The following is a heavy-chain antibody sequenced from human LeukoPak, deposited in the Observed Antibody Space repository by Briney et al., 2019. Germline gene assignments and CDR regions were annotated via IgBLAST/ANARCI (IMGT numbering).Heavy chain of an antibody. V-gene: IGHV1-69*13. CDR1: GGTFSSYA. Sequence: GASVKVSCKASGGTFSSYAISWVRQAPGQGLEWMGGIIPIFGTANYAQKFQGRVTITADESTSTAYMELSSLRSEDTAVYYCTTIAAAGRNYYYYYMDVWGKGTTVTVSS. CDR3: TTIAAAGRNYYYYYMDV. CDR2: IIPIFGTA. D-gene: IGHD6-13*01. J-gene: IGHJ6*03.